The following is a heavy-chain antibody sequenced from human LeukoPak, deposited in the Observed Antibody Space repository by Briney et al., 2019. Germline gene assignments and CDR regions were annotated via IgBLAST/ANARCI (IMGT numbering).Heavy chain of an antibody. D-gene: IGHD1-1*01. J-gene: IGHJ4*02. Sequence: SSETLSLTCTVSGGPISSSTYYWAWIRQHPGKGLEWIGYIYYSGSTYYNPSLKSRVTISVDTSKNQFSLKLSSVTAADTAVYYCAREGGGSTTSFDYWGQGTLVTVSS. CDR3: AREGGGSTTSFDY. CDR2: IYYSGST. V-gene: IGHV4-31*03. CDR1: GGPISSSTYY.